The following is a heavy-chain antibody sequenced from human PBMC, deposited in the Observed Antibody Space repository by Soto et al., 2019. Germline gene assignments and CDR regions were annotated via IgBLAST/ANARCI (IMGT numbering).Heavy chain of an antibody. D-gene: IGHD3-10*01. J-gene: IGHJ6*02. CDR2: INSDGIVT. CDR3: ARGSNYYVSGRRGMDV. V-gene: IGHV3-74*01. CDR1: RDCRCRCS. Sequence: WLSLSLACAASRDCRCRCSLHYVHQAPGKGLVWVSRINSDGIVTAYADSVKGRFTISRDNAKNTLYLQMNTLRAEDTAVYYCARGSNYYVSGRRGMDVWGQGTTVTVSS.